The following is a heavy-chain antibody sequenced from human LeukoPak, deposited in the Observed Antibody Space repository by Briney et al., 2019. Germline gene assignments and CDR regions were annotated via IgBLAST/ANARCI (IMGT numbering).Heavy chain of an antibody. CDR2: LYSDGNT. Sequence: GGSLRLSCAASGFTVITNDMTWVRQAPGKGLEWVSFLYSDGNTKYADSVQGRFTISRDNSKNTLYLEMNSLSPDDTAVYYCARGVEPLAANTLAYWGQGTLVTVSS. D-gene: IGHD1-14*01. CDR1: GFTVITND. V-gene: IGHV3-53*01. CDR3: ARGVEPLAANTLAY. J-gene: IGHJ4*02.